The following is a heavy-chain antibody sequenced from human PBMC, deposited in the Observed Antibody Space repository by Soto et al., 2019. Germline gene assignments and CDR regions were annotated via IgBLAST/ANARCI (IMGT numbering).Heavy chain of an antibody. CDR1: GGTFSSYA. J-gene: IGHJ2*01. Sequence: QVQLVQSGAEVKKPGSSVKVSCKASGGTFSSYAISWVRQAPGQGLEWMGGIIPIFGTANYAQKFQGRVRIPGEKPRSKAYGGLSGLSSEDTAVYYGGRGDGGGISYCSFDLGGRGPLVTLPS. V-gene: IGHV1-69*06. D-gene: IGHD2-15*01. CDR2: IIPIFGTA. CDR3: GRGDGGGISYCSFDL.